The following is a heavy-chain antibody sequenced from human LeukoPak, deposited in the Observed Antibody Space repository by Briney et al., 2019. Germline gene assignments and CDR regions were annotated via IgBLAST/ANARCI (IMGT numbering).Heavy chain of an antibody. D-gene: IGHD2-21*02. Sequence: PGGSLRLSCAASGFTFSSYSMTWVRRAPGKGLEWVSSISSSSYIYYADSVKGRFTISRDNAKNSLYLQMNSLRAEDTAVYYCARDLSHIVVVTAIFDYWGQGTLVTVSS. J-gene: IGHJ4*02. CDR2: ISSSSYI. V-gene: IGHV3-21*01. CDR3: ARDLSHIVVVTAIFDY. CDR1: GFTFSSYS.